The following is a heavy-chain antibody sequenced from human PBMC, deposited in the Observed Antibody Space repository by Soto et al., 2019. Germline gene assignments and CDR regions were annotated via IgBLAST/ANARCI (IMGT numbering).Heavy chain of an antibody. CDR1: GFTFSSYG. Sequence: PGGSLRLSCAASGFTFSSYGMHWVRQAPGKGLEWVAVIWYDGSNKYYADSVKGRFTISRDNSKNTLYLQMNSLRAEDTAVYYCAGGRFLEWLDDAFDIWGQGTMVTVSS. CDR2: IWYDGSNK. D-gene: IGHD3-3*01. J-gene: IGHJ3*02. CDR3: AGGRFLEWLDDAFDI. V-gene: IGHV3-33*01.